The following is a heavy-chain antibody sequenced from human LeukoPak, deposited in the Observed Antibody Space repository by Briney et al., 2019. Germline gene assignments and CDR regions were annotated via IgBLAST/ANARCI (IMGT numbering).Heavy chain of an antibody. D-gene: IGHD6-19*01. J-gene: IGHJ5*02. CDR3: ARQGYSSGWYGGANWFDP. Sequence: SETLSLTCTVSGGSIGSSSYYWGWIRQPPGKGLEWIGSIYYSGSTYYNPSLKSRVTISVDTSKNQFSLKLSSVTAADTAVYYCARQGYSSGWYGGANWFDPWGQGTLVTVSS. CDR2: IYYSGST. CDR1: GGSIGSSSYY. V-gene: IGHV4-39*01.